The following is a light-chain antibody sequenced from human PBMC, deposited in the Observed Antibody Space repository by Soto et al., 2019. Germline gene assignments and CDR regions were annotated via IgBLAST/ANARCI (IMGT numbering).Light chain of an antibody. Sequence: DIQMTQSPSSLSASVGDRVTVTCRASQYICQWVAWYQQKPGKAPKLLISKASHLEDGVPSRFSGSGSGTEFPLTISSLQPEDFATYYCQQYNRFSPITFRQVTNLQI. J-gene: IGKJ2*01. V-gene: IGKV1-5*03. CDR3: QQYNRFSPIT. CDR2: KAS. CDR1: QYICQW.